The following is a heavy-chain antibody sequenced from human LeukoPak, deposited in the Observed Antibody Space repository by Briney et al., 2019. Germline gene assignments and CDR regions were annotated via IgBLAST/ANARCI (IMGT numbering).Heavy chain of an antibody. CDR1: GGSFSGYY. V-gene: IGHV4-34*01. J-gene: IGHJ4*02. CDR2: INHSGST. D-gene: IGHD6-13*01. Sequence: PSETLSLTCAVYGGSFSGYYWSWIRQPPGKGLEWIGEINHSGSTNYNPPLKSRVTISVDTSKNQFSLKLSSVTAADTAVYYCARLVIAAAGTIDYWGQGTLVTVSS. CDR3: ARLVIAAAGTIDY.